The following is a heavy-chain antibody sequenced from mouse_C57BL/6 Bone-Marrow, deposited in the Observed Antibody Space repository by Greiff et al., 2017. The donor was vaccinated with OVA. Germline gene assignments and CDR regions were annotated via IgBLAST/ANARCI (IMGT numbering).Heavy chain of an antibody. V-gene: IGHV6-6*01. CDR2: IRNKANNHAT. CDR3: TMVYSYVSSYPYWYFDV. CDR1: GFTFSDAW. D-gene: IGHD1-1*01. J-gene: IGHJ1*03. Sequence: EVKLQESGGGLVQPGGSMKLSCAASGFTFSDAWMDWVRQSPEKGLEWVAEIRNKANNHATYYAESVKGRFTISRDDSKSSVYLQRNYLRAEETGIYYCTMVYSYVSSYPYWYFDVWGTGTTVTVSS.